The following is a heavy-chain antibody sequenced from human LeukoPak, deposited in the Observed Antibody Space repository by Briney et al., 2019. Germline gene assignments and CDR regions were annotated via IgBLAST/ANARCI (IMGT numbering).Heavy chain of an antibody. V-gene: IGHV3-23*01. J-gene: IGHJ4*02. CDR1: GFTFSNHA. Sequence: GGSLRLSCVASGFTFSNHAMSWVRQTPGKGLEWVSAISGGGDITYYADSVKGRFTISRDNSKDTLFLQMHSLRPGDTAVYYCVREDTPATANYWGQGTLVTISS. D-gene: IGHD2-21*02. CDR2: ISGGGDIT. CDR3: VREDTPATANY.